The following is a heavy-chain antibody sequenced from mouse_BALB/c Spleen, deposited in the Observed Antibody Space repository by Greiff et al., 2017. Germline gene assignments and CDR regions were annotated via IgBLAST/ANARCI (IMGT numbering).Heavy chain of an antibody. V-gene: IGHV1-20*02. CDR3: ARSKFGHYYAMDY. J-gene: IGHJ4*01. CDR1: GYSFTGYF. CDR2: INPYNGDT. D-gene: IGHD1-3*01. Sequence: EVQLQQSGPELVKPGASVKISCKASGYSFTGYFMNWVMQSHGKSLEWIGRINPYNGDTFYNQKFKGKATLTVDKSSSTAHMELRSLASEDSAVYYCARSKFGHYYAMDYWGQGTSVTVSS.